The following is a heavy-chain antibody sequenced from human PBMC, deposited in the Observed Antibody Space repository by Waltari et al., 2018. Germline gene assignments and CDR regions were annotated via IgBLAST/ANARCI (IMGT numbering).Heavy chain of an antibody. CDR3: ARGGGWSYYYYYMDV. CDR1: GGSISSYY. J-gene: IGHJ6*03. D-gene: IGHD6-19*01. Sequence: QVQLQESGPGLVKPSETLSLTCTVPGGSISSYYWSWIRQPPGKGLEWIGYIYYSGSTNYNPSLKSRVTISVDTSKNQFSLKLSSVTAADTAVYYCARGGGWSYYYYYMDVWGKGTTVTISS. V-gene: IGHV4-59*01. CDR2: IYYSGST.